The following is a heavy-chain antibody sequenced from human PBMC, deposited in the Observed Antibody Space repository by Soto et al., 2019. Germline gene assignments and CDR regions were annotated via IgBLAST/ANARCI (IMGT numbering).Heavy chain of an antibody. D-gene: IGHD5-18*01. Sequence: GGSPRLSCAASGFTFSCSAMHWVRPASGKGLEWVGRIRSKANSYAPAYAASVKGRITISRDDSKNTAYLQMNFLTPEETAVYYCTYSYGYYWGQGTLVTVSS. CDR2: IRSKANSYAP. V-gene: IGHV3-73*01. CDR3: TYSYGYY. CDR1: GFTFSCSA. J-gene: IGHJ4*02.